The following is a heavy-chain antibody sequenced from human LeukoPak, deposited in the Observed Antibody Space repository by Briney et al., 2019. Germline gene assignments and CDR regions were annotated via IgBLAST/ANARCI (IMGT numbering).Heavy chain of an antibody. Sequence: SETLSLTCTVAGASISSHYWSWIRQPPGKGLEWIGYISYSGNSDYNPSLKSRVTISVDTSKNQLSLRMASVTAADTAVYYCARAGGHTTSSQDLDFWGQGTLVTVSS. V-gene: IGHV4-59*11. J-gene: IGHJ4*02. D-gene: IGHD6-6*01. CDR3: ARAGGHTTSSQDLDF. CDR1: GASISSHY. CDR2: ISYSGNS.